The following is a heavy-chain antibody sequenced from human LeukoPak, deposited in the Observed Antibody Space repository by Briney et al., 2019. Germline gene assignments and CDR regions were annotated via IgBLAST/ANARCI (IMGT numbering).Heavy chain of an antibody. D-gene: IGHD2-2*01. Sequence: GSLILSCSASGFTFSSCAMSWVRQAPGKGLQWVSAISGSGGRPYYADSVKGRFTISRDNSKNTLYLQMNSLRAEDTAVYYCARHPEPGYCSSTSCHERYFDYWGQGTLVTVSS. CDR1: GFTFSSCA. CDR3: ARHPEPGYCSSTSCHERYFDY. CDR2: ISGSGGRP. V-gene: IGHV3-23*01. J-gene: IGHJ4*02.